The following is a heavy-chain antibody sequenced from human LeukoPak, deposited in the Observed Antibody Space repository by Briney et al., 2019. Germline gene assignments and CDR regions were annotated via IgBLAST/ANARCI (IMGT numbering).Heavy chain of an antibody. CDR2: IRSKANSYAT. J-gene: IGHJ4*02. D-gene: IGHD3-22*01. CDR1: GFTFSGSA. Sequence: AEGSLRLSCAASGFTFSGSAMHWVRQASGKGLEWLGRIRSKANSYATAYAASVKGRFTISRDDSKNTAYLQMNSLKTEDTAVYYFTRHEYYYDSSGYTQYGDYWGQGILVTVSS. CDR3: TRHEYYYDSSGYTQYGDY. V-gene: IGHV3-73*01.